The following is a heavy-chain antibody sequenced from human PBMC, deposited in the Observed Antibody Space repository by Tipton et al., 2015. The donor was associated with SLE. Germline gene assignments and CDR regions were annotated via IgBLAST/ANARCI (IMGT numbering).Heavy chain of an antibody. CDR3: ARAPYSSSSVRFDP. D-gene: IGHD6-6*01. V-gene: IGHV4-61*01. Sequence: TLSLTCAVSGYSISNGYYWSWIRQPPGKGLEWIGYIYYSGSTNYNPSLKSRVTISVDTSKNQFSLKLSSVTAADTAVYYCARAPYSSSSVRFDPWGQGTLVTVSS. J-gene: IGHJ5*02. CDR2: IYYSGST. CDR1: GYSISNGYY.